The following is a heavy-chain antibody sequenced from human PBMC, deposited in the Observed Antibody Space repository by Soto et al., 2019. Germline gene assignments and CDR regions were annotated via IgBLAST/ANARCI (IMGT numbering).Heavy chain of an antibody. CDR3: ARHRRTTVAKFYFDN. CDR1: GGSINSYC. CDR2: IFDSGNA. D-gene: IGHD4-4*01. J-gene: IGHJ4*02. Sequence: QVQLQESGPGLVKPSETLSLTCTVSGGSINSYCWSWIRQPPGKGLEWIAYIFDSGNANSNPSLKSRVTISGDTSKNQFSLKLTSVTAADTAVYYCARHRRTTVAKFYFDNWGQGALVTVSS. V-gene: IGHV4-59*08.